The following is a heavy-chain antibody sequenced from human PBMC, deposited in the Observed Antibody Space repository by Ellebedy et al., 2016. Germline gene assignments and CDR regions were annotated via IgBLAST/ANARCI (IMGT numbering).Heavy chain of an antibody. CDR1: GFIFSSYG. J-gene: IGHJ2*01. Sequence: GESLKISCVASGFIFSSYGMHWVRQAPGKGLVWVSRINSDGSSTSYADSVKGRFTISRDNAKNTLYLQMNSLRAEDTAVYHCVSMFRFDLWGRGTLVTVSS. V-gene: IGHV3-74*01. CDR3: VSMFRFDL. D-gene: IGHD3-10*02. CDR2: INSDGSST.